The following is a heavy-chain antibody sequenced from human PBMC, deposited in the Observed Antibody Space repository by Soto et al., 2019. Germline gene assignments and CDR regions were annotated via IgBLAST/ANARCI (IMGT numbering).Heavy chain of an antibody. CDR2: IYHSGST. CDR3: ARDTAMAAFDY. Sequence: SETLSLTCAVSGGSISSGGYSWSWIRQPPGKGLEWIGYIYHSGSTYYNPSLKSRVTISVDTSKNQFSLKLSSVTAADTAVYYCARDTAMAAFDYWGQGTLVTVSS. D-gene: IGHD5-18*01. J-gene: IGHJ4*02. CDR1: GGSISSGGYS. V-gene: IGHV4-30-2*05.